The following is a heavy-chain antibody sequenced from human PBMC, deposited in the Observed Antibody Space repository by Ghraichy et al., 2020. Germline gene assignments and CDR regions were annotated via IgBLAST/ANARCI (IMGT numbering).Heavy chain of an antibody. Sequence: SVKVSCKASGGTFSSYAISWVRQAPGQGLEWMGGIIPIFGTANYAQKFQGRVTITADESTSTAYMELSSLRSEDTAVYYCASQFIAARPLYYYYGMDVWGQGTTVTVSS. CDR2: IIPIFGTA. CDR1: GGTFSSYA. V-gene: IGHV1-69*13. CDR3: ASQFIAARPLYYYYGMDV. D-gene: IGHD6-6*01. J-gene: IGHJ6*02.